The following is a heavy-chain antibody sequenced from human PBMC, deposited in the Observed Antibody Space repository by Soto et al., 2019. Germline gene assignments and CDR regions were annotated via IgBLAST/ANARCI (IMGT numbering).Heavy chain of an antibody. V-gene: IGHV5-51*01. CDR2: MYPGDSDT. CDR3: ARLPRDCNKTSCYCADH. CDR1: GYDFNTNW. D-gene: IGHD3-22*01. Sequence: PGESLKTSCRGSGYDFNTNWFGWVRQLPGRGLEWVGIMYPGDSDTRYNPSLQGHVTLSVDVTVSTAFLQWRSLETSDTGMYFCARLPRDCNKTSCYCADHWGQGTQVTVSS. J-gene: IGHJ4*02.